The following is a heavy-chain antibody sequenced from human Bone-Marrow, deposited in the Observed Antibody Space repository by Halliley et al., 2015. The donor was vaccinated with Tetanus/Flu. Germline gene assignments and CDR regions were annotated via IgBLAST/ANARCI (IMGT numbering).Heavy chain of an antibody. Sequence: LRLSCAAYGGSFSGYYWSWIRQPPGKGLEWIGEINHSGSTNYNPSLKSRVTISVDTSKNQFSLKLSSVTAADTAVYYCMLMGTAMVKALDYWGQGTLVTVSS. D-gene: IGHD5-18*01. CDR3: MLMGTAMVKALDY. CDR1: GGSFSGYY. J-gene: IGHJ4*02. CDR2: INHSGST. V-gene: IGHV4-34*01.